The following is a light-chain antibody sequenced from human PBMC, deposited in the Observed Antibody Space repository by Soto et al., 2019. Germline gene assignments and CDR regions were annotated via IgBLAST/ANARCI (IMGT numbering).Light chain of an antibody. Sequence: QSVLTQPPSASGTPGQRVTISCSRSSSNIGSNTVNWYQQLPGTAPKLIIYSNNQRPSGVPDRFSGSKSGTSASLAISGLQSEDEADYYCAAWDDSLNGVVFGGGTKLTVL. CDR2: SNN. CDR3: AAWDDSLNGVV. J-gene: IGLJ2*01. CDR1: SSNIGSNT. V-gene: IGLV1-44*01.